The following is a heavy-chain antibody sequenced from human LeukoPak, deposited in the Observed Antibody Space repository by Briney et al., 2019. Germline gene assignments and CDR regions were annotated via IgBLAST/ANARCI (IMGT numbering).Heavy chain of an antibody. CDR1: GFTVSSNY. J-gene: IGHJ4*02. V-gene: IGHV3-30*02. Sequence: PGGSLRLSCAASGFTVSSNYMSWVRQAPGKGLEWVAFIRYDGSNKYYADSVKGRFTISRDNSKNTLYLQMNSLRAEDTAVYYCANGGSSSWYYFDYWGQGTLVTVSS. CDR2: IRYDGSNK. D-gene: IGHD6-13*01. CDR3: ANGGSSSWYYFDY.